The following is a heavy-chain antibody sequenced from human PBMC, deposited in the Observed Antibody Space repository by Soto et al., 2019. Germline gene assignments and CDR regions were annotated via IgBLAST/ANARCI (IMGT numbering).Heavy chain of an antibody. CDR2: IYNEFT. CDR3: VRQPRSCSGGSCSIMGDAFDI. Sequence: GGSLRLSCAASGFTITTYTMSWVRQAPGKGLEWVSVIYNEFTDYADSVRGRFSISTDSSKNALYLQMNSLRAEDSAVYYCVRQPRSCSGGSCSIMGDAFDIWGQGTMVTGSS. D-gene: IGHD2-15*01. J-gene: IGHJ3*02. V-gene: IGHV3-66*04. CDR1: GFTITTYT.